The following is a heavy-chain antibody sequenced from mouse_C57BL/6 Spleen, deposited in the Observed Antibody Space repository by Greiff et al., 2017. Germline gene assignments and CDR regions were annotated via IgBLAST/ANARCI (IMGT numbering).Heavy chain of an antibody. CDR3: AKLGERYFDV. V-gene: IGHV1-82*01. CDR1: GYAFSSSW. Sequence: QVQLQQSGPELVKPGASVKISCKASGYAFSSSWMNWVKQRPGKGLEWIGRIYPGDGDTNYNGKFKGKATLTADKSSSTAYMQLSSLTSEDSAVYFCAKLGERYFDVWGTGTTVTVSS. CDR2: IYPGDGDT. D-gene: IGHD4-1*01. J-gene: IGHJ1*03.